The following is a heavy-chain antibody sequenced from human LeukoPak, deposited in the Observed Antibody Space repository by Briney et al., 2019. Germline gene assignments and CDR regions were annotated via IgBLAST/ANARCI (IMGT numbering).Heavy chain of an antibody. Sequence: GGSLRLSCAASGFTFSTYAMHWVRQAPGKGLEWVAVISYDGSNKYYADSVKGRFTISGDNAKNTLYLQMSSLRAEDTAVYYCATDLTGYDDCWGQGTLVTVSS. D-gene: IGHD5-12*01. CDR1: GFTFSTYA. CDR3: ATDLTGYDDC. J-gene: IGHJ4*02. CDR2: ISYDGSNK. V-gene: IGHV3-30-3*01.